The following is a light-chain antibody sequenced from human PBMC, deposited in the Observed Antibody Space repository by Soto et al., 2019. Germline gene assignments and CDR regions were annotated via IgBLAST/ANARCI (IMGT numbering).Light chain of an antibody. CDR2: DVN. CDR3: SSYTTSSLYV. J-gene: IGLJ1*01. Sequence: QSVLTQPASVSGSPGQSITISCTGTSNDVGGYNYVSWYQQHPGKAPKVIIYDVNYRPSGVSDRFSGSKSGNTASLTISGLQAEDEADYYCSSYTTSSLYVFGTGTKVTLL. V-gene: IGLV2-14*01. CDR1: SNDVGGYNY.